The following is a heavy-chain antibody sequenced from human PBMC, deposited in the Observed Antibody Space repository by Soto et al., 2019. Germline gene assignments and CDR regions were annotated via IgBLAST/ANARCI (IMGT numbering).Heavy chain of an antibody. D-gene: IGHD6-19*01. Sequence: QVQLVQSGAEMKKPGASVKVSCKASGYTFTSYGISWVRQAPGQGLEWMGWISAYNGNTNYAQMLQVRVTMTTDTSTSTAYTELRSLTSDDTAVYYCARDLAAGLVDYWGQGTLVTVSS. V-gene: IGHV1-18*01. CDR1: GYTFTSYG. CDR2: ISAYNGNT. J-gene: IGHJ4*02. CDR3: ARDLAAGLVDY.